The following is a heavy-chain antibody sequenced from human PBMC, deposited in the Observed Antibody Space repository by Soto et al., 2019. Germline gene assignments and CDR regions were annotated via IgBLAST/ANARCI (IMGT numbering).Heavy chain of an antibody. CDR1: GGSISSDNW. J-gene: IGHJ4*02. CDR3: ARMSYSGSQGIDY. V-gene: IGHV4-4*02. CDR2: IYHRGST. D-gene: IGHD5-12*01. Sequence: QVQLQESGPGLVKPSGTLSLICAVSGGSISSDNWWTWVRQPPGKGLEWIGEIYHRGSTNYKPCRKTRVTISVDKSKNQYSLKLTSVTAADNAVYYCARMSYSGSQGIDYWGQGTLVTVSS.